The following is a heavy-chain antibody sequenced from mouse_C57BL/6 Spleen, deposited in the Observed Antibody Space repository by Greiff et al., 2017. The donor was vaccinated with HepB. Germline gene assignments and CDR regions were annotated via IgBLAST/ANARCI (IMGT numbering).Heavy chain of an antibody. CDR3: GGIYYGNSRGYYFDY. Sequence: VQLQQSVAELVRPGASVKLSCTASGFNIKNTYMHWVKQRPEQGLEWIGRIDPANGNTKYAPKFQGKATITADTSSNTAYLQLSSLTSEDTAIYYCGGIYYGNSRGYYFDYWGQGTTLTVSS. D-gene: IGHD2-1*01. J-gene: IGHJ2*01. V-gene: IGHV14-3*01. CDR1: GFNIKNTY. CDR2: IDPANGNT.